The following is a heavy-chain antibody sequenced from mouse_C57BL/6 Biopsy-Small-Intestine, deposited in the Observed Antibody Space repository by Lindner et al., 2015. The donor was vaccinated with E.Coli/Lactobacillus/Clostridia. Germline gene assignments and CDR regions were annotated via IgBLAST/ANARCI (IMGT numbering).Heavy chain of an antibody. V-gene: IGHV1-9*01. CDR2: FIPGSYGS. Sequence: VQLQESGAELVKPGASVKLSCKATGYTFTGYWIEWVRQRPGHGLEWIGEFIPGSYGSNFNEKFRDKATFTADTSSSTAYMQLSSLTPEDSAIYYCARRFYTMDSWGQGTSVTVSS. CDR3: ARRFYTMDS. J-gene: IGHJ4*01. CDR1: GYTFTGYW.